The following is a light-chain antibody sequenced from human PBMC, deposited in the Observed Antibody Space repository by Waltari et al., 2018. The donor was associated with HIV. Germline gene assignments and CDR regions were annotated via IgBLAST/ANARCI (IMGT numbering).Light chain of an antibody. V-gene: IGLV2-23*02. CDR1: SSDVGGYNY. CDR2: DVS. J-gene: IGLJ1*01. Sequence: QSALTQSASVSGSPGQSITISCTGTSSDVGGYNYVSWYQQHPGKAPKPMIYDVSRRHSGVSNRLSGSKAGNTASLTSSGLQTEDEADYYCCSYAGSGTYVFGTGTKVTVL. CDR3: CSYAGSGTYV.